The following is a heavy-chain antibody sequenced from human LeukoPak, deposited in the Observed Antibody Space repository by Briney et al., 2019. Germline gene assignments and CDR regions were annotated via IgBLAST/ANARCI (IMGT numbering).Heavy chain of an antibody. V-gene: IGHV3-21*04. CDR2: IDSSTSYM. Sequence: GGSLRLSCAASGFNFSNYNMNWVRQAPGKGLEWVASIDSSTSYMYHTDSVKGRFRVSRDNAKDSLYLQMNSLTTEDTAIYYCASQRGYYDSWSGYSEGYYFDYWGQGILVTVSS. J-gene: IGHJ4*02. D-gene: IGHD3-3*01. CDR1: GFNFSNYN. CDR3: ASQRGYYDSWSGYSEGYYFDY.